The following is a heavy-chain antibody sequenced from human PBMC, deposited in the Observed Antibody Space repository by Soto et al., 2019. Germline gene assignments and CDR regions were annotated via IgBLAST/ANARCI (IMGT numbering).Heavy chain of an antibody. CDR3: AKRRSRSIAAAGKDYYYYGMDV. CDR2: ISGSGGST. J-gene: IGHJ6*02. Sequence: GGSLRLSCAASGFTFSSYAMSWVRQAPGKGLEWVSAISGSGGSTYYADSVKGRFTISRDNSKNTLYLQMNSLRAEDTAVYYCAKRRSRSIAAAGKDYYYYGMDVWGQGTTVTVSS. D-gene: IGHD6-13*01. V-gene: IGHV3-23*01. CDR1: GFTFSSYA.